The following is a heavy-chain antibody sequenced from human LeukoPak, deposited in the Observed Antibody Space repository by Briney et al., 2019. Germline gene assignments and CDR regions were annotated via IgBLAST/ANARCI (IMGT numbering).Heavy chain of an antibody. CDR1: GYTFTGFY. Sequence: GASVKVSCKASGYTFTGFYMHWVRQAPGQGLEWMGWINPNSGGTNYAQKFQGRVTMTRDTSISTAYMELSRLRSDDTAVYYCARDRGPTMVRGVNPLDYWGRGTLVTVSS. D-gene: IGHD3-10*01. CDR2: INPNSGGT. V-gene: IGHV1-2*02. J-gene: IGHJ4*02. CDR3: ARDRGPTMVRGVNPLDY.